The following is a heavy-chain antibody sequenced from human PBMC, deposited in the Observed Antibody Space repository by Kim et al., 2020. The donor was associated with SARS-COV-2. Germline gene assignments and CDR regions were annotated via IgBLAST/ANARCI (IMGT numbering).Heavy chain of an antibody. D-gene: IGHD1-26*01. CDR2: ISGGDGSR. CDR1: GFTFVNYA. V-gene: IGHV3-23*01. CDR3: AKGVGYGGGGDTFSH. J-gene: IGHJ1*01. Sequence: GGSLRLSCAASGFTFVNYAMTWVRLAPGKGLEWVSGISGGDGSRTYADSVKGRFTISRDNSKNTLFLQMNSLRVEDTALYYCAKGVGYGGGGDTFSHWG.